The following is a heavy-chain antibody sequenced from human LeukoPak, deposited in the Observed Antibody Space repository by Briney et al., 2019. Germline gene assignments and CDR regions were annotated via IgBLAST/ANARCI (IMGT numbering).Heavy chain of an antibody. Sequence: GASVKVSCKASGYTFTGYYMHWVRQAPGQGLEWMGWINPNSGGTNYAQKFQGWVTMTRDTSIGTAYMELSRLRSDDTAVYYCARDGALEVATIPDYWGQGTLVTVSS. D-gene: IGHD5-24*01. CDR1: GYTFTGYY. CDR2: INPNSGGT. CDR3: ARDGALEVATIPDY. J-gene: IGHJ4*02. V-gene: IGHV1-2*04.